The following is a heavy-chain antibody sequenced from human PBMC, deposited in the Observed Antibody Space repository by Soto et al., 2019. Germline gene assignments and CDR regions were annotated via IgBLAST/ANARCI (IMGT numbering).Heavy chain of an antibody. Sequence: QVQLVESGGGVVQPGRSLRLSCAASGFTFSSYGMHWVRQAPGKGLEWVAVIWYDGSNKYYADSVKGRFTISRDNSKNPLYLQMNSLRAEDTAVYYGAREHPSPGFGESLSASLNYWGQGTLVTVSS. CDR2: IWYDGSNK. CDR1: GFTFSSYG. D-gene: IGHD3-10*01. J-gene: IGHJ4*02. CDR3: AREHPSPGFGESLSASLNY. V-gene: IGHV3-33*01.